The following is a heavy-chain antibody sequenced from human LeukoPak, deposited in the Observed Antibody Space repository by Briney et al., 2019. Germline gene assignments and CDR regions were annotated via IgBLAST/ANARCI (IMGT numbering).Heavy chain of an antibody. D-gene: IGHD4-17*01. Sequence: ASVKVSCKASGGTFSSYAISWVRQAPGQGLEWMGGIIPIFGTANYAQKFQGRVTITADESTSTAYMELSSLRSEDTAVYCCARDRRHGDYDEYWGQGTLVTVSS. CDR2: IIPIFGTA. V-gene: IGHV1-69*13. J-gene: IGHJ4*02. CDR3: ARDRRHGDYDEY. CDR1: GGTFSSYA.